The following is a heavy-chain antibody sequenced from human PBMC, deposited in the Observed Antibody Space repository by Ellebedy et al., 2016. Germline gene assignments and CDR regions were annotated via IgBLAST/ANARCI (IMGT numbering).Heavy chain of an antibody. V-gene: IGHV3-30*18. Sequence: GGSLRLXXAASGFTFSSYGMHWVRQAPGKGLEWVAVISYDGSNKYYADSVKGRFTISRDNSKNTLYLQMNSLRAEDTAVYYCAKEYDILTGGYYYYGMDVWGQGTTVTVSS. CDR2: ISYDGSNK. D-gene: IGHD3-9*01. J-gene: IGHJ6*02. CDR1: GFTFSSYG. CDR3: AKEYDILTGGYYYYGMDV.